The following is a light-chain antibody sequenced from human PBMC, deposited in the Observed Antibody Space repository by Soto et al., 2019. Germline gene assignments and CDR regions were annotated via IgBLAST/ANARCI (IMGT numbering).Light chain of an antibody. Sequence: QSALTQPPSASGSPGHSVTISCTGTTSDVGGYNYVSWYQRHPGKAPKLMIYEVTKRPSGVPDRFSVSKSGNAASLTVSGLEAEDEAGYYCSSYGGSNNLVFGGGTKLTVL. CDR1: TSDVGGYNY. CDR2: EVT. J-gene: IGLJ2*01. CDR3: SSYGGSNNLV. V-gene: IGLV2-8*01.